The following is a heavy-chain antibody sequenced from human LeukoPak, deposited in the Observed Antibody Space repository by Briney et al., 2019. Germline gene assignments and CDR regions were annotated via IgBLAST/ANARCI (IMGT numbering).Heavy chain of an antibody. CDR1: GYSISSGYY. D-gene: IGHD3-22*01. CDR2: IYHSGST. CDR3: ARALDYYDSSGYYSYYYYMDV. J-gene: IGHJ6*03. Sequence: SETLSLTCTVSGYSISSGYYWGWIRQPPGKGLEWIGSIYHSGSTYYNPSLKSRVTISVDTSKNQFSLKLSSVTAADTAVYYCARALDYYDSSGYYSYYYYMDVWGKGTTATVSS. V-gene: IGHV4-38-2*02.